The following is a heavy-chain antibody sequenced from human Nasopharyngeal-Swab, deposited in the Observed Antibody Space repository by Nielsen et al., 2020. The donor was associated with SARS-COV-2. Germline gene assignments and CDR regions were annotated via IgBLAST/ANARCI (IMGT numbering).Heavy chain of an antibody. CDR1: GFTFSSYA. CDR3: GGSLLWFGELLI. D-gene: IGHD3-10*01. J-gene: IGHJ4*02. CDR2: ISYDGSNK. Sequence: GESLKISCAASGFTFSSYAMHWVRQAPGKGLEWVAVISYDGSNKYYADSVKGRFTISRDNSMNTLYLQMNSLRAEDTAVYYCGGSLLWFGELLIWGQGTLVTVSS. V-gene: IGHV3-30*04.